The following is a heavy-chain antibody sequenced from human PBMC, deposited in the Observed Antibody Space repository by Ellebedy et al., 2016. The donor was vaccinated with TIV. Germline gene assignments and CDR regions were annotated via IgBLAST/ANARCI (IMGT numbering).Heavy chain of an antibody. CDR2: INPSGGST. CDR3: ARGLKPGAMVTLYYYYGMDV. CDR1: GYTFTSYY. V-gene: IGHV1-46*01. D-gene: IGHD5-18*01. J-gene: IGHJ6*02. Sequence: ASVKVSCXASGYTFTSYYMHWVRQAPGQGLEWMGIINPSGGSTSYAQKFQGRVTMTRDTSTSTVYMELSSLRSEDTAVYYCARGLKPGAMVTLYYYYGMDVWGQGTTVTVSS.